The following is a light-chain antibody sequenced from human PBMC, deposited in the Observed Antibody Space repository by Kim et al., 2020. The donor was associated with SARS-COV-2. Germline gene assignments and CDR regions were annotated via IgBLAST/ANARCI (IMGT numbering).Light chain of an antibody. CDR2: GAS. CDR1: QSVSSSF. CDR3: QPYGSPPRT. V-gene: IGKV3-20*01. Sequence: SQGERSSLACRASQSVSSSFLAWYQQEPGQAPRIVIDGASSRATCNPDRFSGSVSGTDFTLTISRLEPEDFAVYDCQPYGSPPRTYVQGTTVDIK. J-gene: IGKJ1*01.